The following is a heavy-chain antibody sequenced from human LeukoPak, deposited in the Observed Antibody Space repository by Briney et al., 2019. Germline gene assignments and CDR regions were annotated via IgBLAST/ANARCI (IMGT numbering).Heavy chain of an antibody. V-gene: IGHV3-48*01. J-gene: IGHJ3*02. CDR3: ARDVPYDFWSGYAFDI. D-gene: IGHD3-3*01. Sequence: SGGSLRLSCAASGFTFSSYSMNWVRQAPGKGLEWVSYISSSSSTIYYADSVKGRFTISRDNAKNSLYLQMNSLRAEDTAVYYCARDVPYDFWSGYAFDIWGQGTMVTVSS. CDR2: ISSSSSTI. CDR1: GFTFSSYS.